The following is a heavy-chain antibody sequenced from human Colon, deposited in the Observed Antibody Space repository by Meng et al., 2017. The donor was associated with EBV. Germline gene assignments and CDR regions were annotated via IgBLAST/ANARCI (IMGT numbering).Heavy chain of an antibody. V-gene: IGHV4-4*02. D-gene: IGHD2-21*02. CDR3: ARVVTALWGYYFDY. J-gene: IGHJ4*02. Sequence: QVHLSESGPGLGKASGTLSLTCAVSGGSISSSNWWSWVRQPSGKWLEWIGEIYHSGSTNYNPSLKSRVTISVDKSKNQFSLKLSSVTAADTAVYYCARVVTALWGYYFDYWGQGTLVTVSS. CDR1: GGSISSSNW. CDR2: IYHSGST.